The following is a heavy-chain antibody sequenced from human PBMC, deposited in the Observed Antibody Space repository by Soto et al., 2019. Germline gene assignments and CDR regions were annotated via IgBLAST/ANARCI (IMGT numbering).Heavy chain of an antibody. V-gene: IGHV3-23*01. CDR1: GFTFSSYA. CDR3: AKDQRYCSGGSCYLGYYYGMDV. CDR2: ISGSSGST. D-gene: IGHD2-15*01. Sequence: EVRLLESGGGLVQPGGSLRLSCAASGFTFSSYAMSWVRQAPGKGLEWVSGISGSSGSTYYADSVKGRFTISRDNSKNTLNLQMNSLRAEDTAVYYCAKDQRYCSGGSCYLGYYYGMDVW. J-gene: IGHJ6*01.